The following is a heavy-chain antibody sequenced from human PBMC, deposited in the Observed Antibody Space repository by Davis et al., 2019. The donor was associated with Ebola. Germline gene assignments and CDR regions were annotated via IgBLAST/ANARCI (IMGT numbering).Heavy chain of an antibody. CDR3: AKDLVDTGGAY. CDR1: GFTFSSYS. D-gene: IGHD5-18*01. J-gene: IGHJ4*02. CDR2: ISSSSSYI. V-gene: IGHV3-21*01. Sequence: GESLKISCAASGFTFSSYSMNWVRQAPGKGLEWVSSISSSSSYIYYADSVKGRFTISRDNAKNSLYLQMNSLRAEDTAVYYCAKDLVDTGGAYWGQGTLVTVSS.